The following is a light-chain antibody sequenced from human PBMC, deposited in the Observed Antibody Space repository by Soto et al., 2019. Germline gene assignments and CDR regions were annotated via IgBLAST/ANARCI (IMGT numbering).Light chain of an antibody. CDR3: CSYAGSSSNYV. Sequence: QLVLTQPASVSGSPGQSITNSCTGTSSDVGSYDLVSWYQHHPGKAPKLVIYEGSKRPLGLSNRFSGSKSGNTASLTISGLQAEDEADYYCCSYAGSSSNYVFGTVTKLTVL. CDR2: EGS. J-gene: IGLJ1*01. CDR1: SSDVGSYDL. V-gene: IGLV2-23*01.